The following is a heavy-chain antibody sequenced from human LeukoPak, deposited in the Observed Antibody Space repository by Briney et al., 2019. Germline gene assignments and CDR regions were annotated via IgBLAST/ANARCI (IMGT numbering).Heavy chain of an antibody. CDR3: ARGGSLGSNYHPIDY. CDR2: IFAADNT. V-gene: IGHV3-66*01. J-gene: IGHJ4*02. D-gene: IGHD3-10*01. Sequence: GGSLRLSCAASGLTVSSNYMNWVRQAPGKGLEWVSVIFAADNTDYADSVKGRFTISRDNSKNTLYLQMNSLRAEDTAVYYCARGGSLGSNYHPIDYWGQGTLVTVSS. CDR1: GLTVSSNY.